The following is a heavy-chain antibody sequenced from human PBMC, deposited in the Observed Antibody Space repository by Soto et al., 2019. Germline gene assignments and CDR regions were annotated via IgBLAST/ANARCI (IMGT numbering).Heavy chain of an antibody. CDR3: ARDLDFSRPGVMDV. J-gene: IGHJ6*02. CDR1: GGSVRRSGYY. D-gene: IGHD3-3*01. V-gene: IGHV4-61*08. CDR2: MYDSGSA. Sequence: PSETLSLTCTVSGGSVRRSGYYWSWIRQPPGKRLEWIGNMYDSGSANYNPSLKSRVTISRDRSKNQFSLRLSSVTAADTAVYYCARDLDFSRPGVMDVWGQGTTVT.